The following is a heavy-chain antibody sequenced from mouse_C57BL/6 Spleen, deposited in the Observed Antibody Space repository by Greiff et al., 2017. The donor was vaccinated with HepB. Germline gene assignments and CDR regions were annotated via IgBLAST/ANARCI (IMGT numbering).Heavy chain of an antibody. J-gene: IGHJ1*03. CDR1: GYSITSGYY. CDR2: ISYDGSN. D-gene: IGHD2-4*01. CDR3: ARGDYGPYFDV. Sequence: EVKLMESGPGLVKPSQSLSLTCSVTGYSITSGYYWNWIRQFPGNKLEWMGYISYDGSNNYNPSLKNRISITRDTSKNQFFLKLNSVTTEDTATYYCARGDYGPYFDVWGTGTTVTVSS. V-gene: IGHV3-6*01.